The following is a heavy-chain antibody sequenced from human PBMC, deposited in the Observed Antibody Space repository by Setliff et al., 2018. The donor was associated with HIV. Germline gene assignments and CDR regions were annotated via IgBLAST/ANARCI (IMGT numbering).Heavy chain of an antibody. CDR3: TPTDYGGSDY. D-gene: IGHD3-10*01. Sequence: PGGSLRLSCAASEFTFNSYPMTWVRQAPGKGLEWVGFIRSKAYGGTIEYAASVKGRFTISRDDSKSIAYLQMNSLKTEDTAVYYCTPTDYGGSDYWGQGTLVTVSS. V-gene: IGHV3-49*02. CDR1: EFTFNSYP. CDR2: IRSKAYGGTI. J-gene: IGHJ4*02.